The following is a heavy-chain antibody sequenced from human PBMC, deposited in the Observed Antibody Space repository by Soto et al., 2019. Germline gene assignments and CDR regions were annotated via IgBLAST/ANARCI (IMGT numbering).Heavy chain of an antibody. V-gene: IGHV4-34*01. CDR3: ARAYCSSTSCYVAYRYYYGMDV. CDR1: GGSFSGYY. Sequence: SETLSLTCAVYGGSFSGYYWSWIRQPPGKGLEWIGEINHSGSTNYNPSLKSRVTISVDTSKNQFSLKLGSVTAADTAVYYCARAYCSSTSCYVAYRYYYGMDVWGQGTTVTVSS. J-gene: IGHJ6*02. D-gene: IGHD2-2*01. CDR2: INHSGST.